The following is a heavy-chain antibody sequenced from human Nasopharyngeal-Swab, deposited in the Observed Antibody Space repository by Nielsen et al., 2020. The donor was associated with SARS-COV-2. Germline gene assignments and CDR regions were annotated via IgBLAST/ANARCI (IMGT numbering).Heavy chain of an antibody. CDR1: GYTFTSYD. CDR3: ARVNLVRYFDWLLKVDY. J-gene: IGHJ4*02. D-gene: IGHD3-9*01. CDR2: ISAYNGNT. V-gene: IGHV1-18*01. Sequence: ASVKVSCKASGYTFTSYDISWVRQAPGQGLEWMGWISAYNGNTNYAQKLQGRVTMTTDTSTSTAYMELRSLRSDDTAVYYCARVNLVRYFDWLLKVDYWGQGTLVTVSS.